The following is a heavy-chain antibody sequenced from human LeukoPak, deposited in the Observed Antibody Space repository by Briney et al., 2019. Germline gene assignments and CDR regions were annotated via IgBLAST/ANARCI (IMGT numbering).Heavy chain of an antibody. D-gene: IGHD4-17*01. CDR3: ARDDLHGDLDFDY. J-gene: IGHJ4*02. CDR2: ISAYNGNT. CDR1: GYTFTSYG. V-gene: IGHV1-18*04. Sequence: ASVKVSWKASGYTFTSYGISWVRQAPGQGLEWMGWISAYNGNTNYAQKLQGRVTMTTDTFTNTAYMELRSLRSDDTAVYYCARDDLHGDLDFDYWGQGTLVTVSS.